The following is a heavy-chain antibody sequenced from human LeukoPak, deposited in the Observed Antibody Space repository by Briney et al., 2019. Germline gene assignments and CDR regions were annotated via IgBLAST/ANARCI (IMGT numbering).Heavy chain of an antibody. CDR1: GGSISSYY. Sequence: SETLSLTCTVSGGSISSYYWSWIRQPPGKGLEWIGYIYYSGSTNYNPSLKSRVTISVDTSKNQFSLKLSSVTAADTAVYYCARGGSRDIVLMVYAIDAFDIWGQGTMVTVSS. CDR2: IYYSGST. D-gene: IGHD2-8*01. J-gene: IGHJ3*02. V-gene: IGHV4-59*12. CDR3: ARGGSRDIVLMVYAIDAFDI.